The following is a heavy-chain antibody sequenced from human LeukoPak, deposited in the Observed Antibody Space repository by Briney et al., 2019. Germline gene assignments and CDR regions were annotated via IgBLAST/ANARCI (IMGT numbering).Heavy chain of an antibody. D-gene: IGHD5-18*01. Sequence: PSETLSLTCTVSGGSISSYYWSWIRQPPGKGLEWIGYIYYSGSTNYNPSLKSRVTISVDTSKNQFSLKLSSVTAADTAVYYCARGRYREGRYSYGVRRYYFGYWGQGTLVTVSS. CDR1: GGSISSYY. V-gene: IGHV4-59*01. J-gene: IGHJ4*02. CDR2: IYYSGST. CDR3: ARGRYREGRYSYGVRRYYFGY.